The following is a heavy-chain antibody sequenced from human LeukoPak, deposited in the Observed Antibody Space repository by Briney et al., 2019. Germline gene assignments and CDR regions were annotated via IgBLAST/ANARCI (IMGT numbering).Heavy chain of an antibody. CDR2: IYYSGST. J-gene: IGHJ5*02. Sequence: SETLSLTCTVSGGSVSSSSYYWGWIRQPPGKGLEWIGSIYYSGSTYYNPSLKSRVTISVDTSKNQFSLKLSSVTAADTAVYYCARRLGVGNWFDPWGQGTLVTVSS. CDR1: GGSVSSSSYY. D-gene: IGHD3-16*01. V-gene: IGHV4-39*01. CDR3: ARRLGVGNWFDP.